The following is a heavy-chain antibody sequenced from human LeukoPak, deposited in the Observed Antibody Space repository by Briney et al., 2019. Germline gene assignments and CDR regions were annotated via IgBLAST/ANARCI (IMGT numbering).Heavy chain of an antibody. CDR3: ARQQKRPYYDLWSGYPLVGMDV. CDR1: GGSISSSSYY. CDR2: IYYSGST. V-gene: IGHV4-61*05. J-gene: IGHJ6*02. Sequence: SETLSLTCTVSGGSISSSSYYWGWIRQPPGEGLEWIGYIYYSGSTNYNPSLKSRVTISVDTSKNQFSLKLSSVTAADTAVYYCARQQKRPYYDLWSGYPLVGMDVWGQGTTVTVSS. D-gene: IGHD3-3*01.